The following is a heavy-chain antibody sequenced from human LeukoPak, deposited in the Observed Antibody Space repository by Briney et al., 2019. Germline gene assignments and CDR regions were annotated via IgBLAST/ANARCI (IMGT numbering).Heavy chain of an antibody. J-gene: IGHJ4*02. CDR3: ARDSSGWYGIDY. V-gene: IGHV3-48*01. D-gene: IGHD6-19*01. CDR1: GFTFSTYN. Sequence: GGSLRLSCAASGFTFSTYNMNWVRQAPGKGLEWVSYISSSGSSIYYADSVKGRFTISRDSSKNTVYLQMNSLRAEDTAVYYCARDSSGWYGIDYWGQGTLVTVSS. CDR2: ISSSGSSI.